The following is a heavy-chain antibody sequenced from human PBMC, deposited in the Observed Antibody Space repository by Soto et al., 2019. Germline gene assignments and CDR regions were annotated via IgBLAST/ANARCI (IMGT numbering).Heavy chain of an antibody. Sequence: SETLSLTCTGSGGSISSYYWSWIRQPPGKGLEWIGYIYYSGSTNYNPSPKSRVTISVDTSKNQFSLKLSSVTAADTAVYYCARGSFWNPSWFDPWGQGTLVTVSS. D-gene: IGHD1-1*01. J-gene: IGHJ5*02. CDR1: GGSISSYY. V-gene: IGHV4-59*01. CDR2: IYYSGST. CDR3: ARGSFWNPSWFDP.